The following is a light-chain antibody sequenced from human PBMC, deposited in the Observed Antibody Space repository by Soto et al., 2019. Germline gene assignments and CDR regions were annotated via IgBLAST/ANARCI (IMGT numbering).Light chain of an antibody. J-gene: IGKJ4*01. V-gene: IGKV1-27*01. CDR3: QKYNSAPLT. Sequence: DIQMTQSPSSPSASVGDTVTITCRASQGISSYLAWYQQKPGKVPKLLIYAASTLQSGVPSRFSGSASGTDFTLTISSLQPEDVGTYYCQKYNSAPLTFGGGTKVEIK. CDR2: AAS. CDR1: QGISSY.